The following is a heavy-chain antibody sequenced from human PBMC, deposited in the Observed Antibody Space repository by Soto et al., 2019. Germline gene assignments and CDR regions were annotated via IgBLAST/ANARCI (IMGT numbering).Heavy chain of an antibody. V-gene: IGHV4-59*08. CDR3: ARVYDSGWYNGFDP. D-gene: IGHD6-19*01. Sequence: QVQLQESGPGLVKPSETLSLTCTVSGGSISSYYWSWIRQPPGKGLEWIGYMYYIGSTNYNPSLKSRVTISVDTSKNQFSLKLSSVTAADTAVYYCARVYDSGWYNGFDPWGQGTLVTVSS. CDR2: MYYIGST. J-gene: IGHJ5*02. CDR1: GGSISSYY.